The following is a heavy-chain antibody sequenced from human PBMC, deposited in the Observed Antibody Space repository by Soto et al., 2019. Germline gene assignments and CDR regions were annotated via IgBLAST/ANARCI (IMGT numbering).Heavy chain of an antibody. D-gene: IGHD3-10*01. Sequence: ASVKVSCKASGGTFSSYAINWVRQATGQGLEWMGWMNPNSGNTGYAQKFQGRVTMTRNTSISTAYMELSSLRSEDTAVYYCARRRDYGTFDYWGQGTLVTVSS. CDR1: GGTFSSYA. V-gene: IGHV1-8*02. CDR2: MNPNSGNT. CDR3: ARRRDYGTFDY. J-gene: IGHJ4*02.